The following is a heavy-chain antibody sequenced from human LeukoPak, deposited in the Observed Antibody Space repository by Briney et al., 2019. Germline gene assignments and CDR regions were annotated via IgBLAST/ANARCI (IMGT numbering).Heavy chain of an antibody. D-gene: IGHD3-22*01. CDR1: GFTFSSYA. J-gene: IGHJ4*02. CDR3: AKINYYDSSGYYLGLDY. CDR2: ISGSGGST. Sequence: GGSLRLSCAASGFTFSSYAISGVRQAPGKGLEWVSAISGSGGSTYYADSVKGRFTISRDNSKNTLYLQMNSLRAEDTAVYYCAKINYYDSSGYYLGLDYWGQGTLVTVSS. V-gene: IGHV3-23*01.